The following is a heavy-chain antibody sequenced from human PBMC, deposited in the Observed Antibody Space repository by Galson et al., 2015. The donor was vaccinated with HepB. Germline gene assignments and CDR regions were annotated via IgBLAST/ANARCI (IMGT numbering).Heavy chain of an antibody. V-gene: IGHV3-7*03. CDR3: VRVGRWVRDWLDGMDV. CDR2: IKQDGSEK. J-gene: IGHJ6*02. Sequence: SLRLSCAASGFTFSSYWMSWVRQAPGKGLEWVANIKQDGSEKYYVDSVKGRFTISRDNAKNSLYLQMNSLRAEDTAVYYCVRVGRWVRDWLDGMDVWGQGTTVTVSS. D-gene: IGHD3-9*01. CDR1: GFTFSSYW.